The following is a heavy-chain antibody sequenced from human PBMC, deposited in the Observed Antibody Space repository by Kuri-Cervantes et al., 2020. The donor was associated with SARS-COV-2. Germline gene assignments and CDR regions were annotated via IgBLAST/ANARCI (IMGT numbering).Heavy chain of an antibody. CDR1: GFTFSSYA. V-gene: IGHV3-23*01. D-gene: IGHD4-17*01. J-gene: IGHJ4*02. CDR3: AKDDTGDYGPTYFDH. CDR2: ISGSGGST. Sequence: GESLKISCAASGFTFSSYAMSWVRQAPGKGLEWVSAISGSGGSTYYADSVKGRFTISRDNSKNTLYLQMNSLRAEDTAVYYCAKDDTGDYGPTYFDHWGQGPLVTVSS.